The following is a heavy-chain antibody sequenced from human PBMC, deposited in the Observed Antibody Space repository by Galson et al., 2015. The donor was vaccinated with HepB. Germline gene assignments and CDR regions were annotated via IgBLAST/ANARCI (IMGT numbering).Heavy chain of an antibody. V-gene: IGHV3-49*03. Sequence: SLRLPCAASGFTFGDYAMSWFRQAPGKGLEWVGFIRSKAYSGTTEYAASVKGRFTISRDDSKSIAYLQMNSLKTEDTAVHYCTRVPAVAGYYYYGMDVWGQGTTVTVSS. CDR3: TRVPAVAGYYYYGMDV. CDR1: GFTFGDYA. J-gene: IGHJ6*02. CDR2: IRSKAYSGTT. D-gene: IGHD6-19*01.